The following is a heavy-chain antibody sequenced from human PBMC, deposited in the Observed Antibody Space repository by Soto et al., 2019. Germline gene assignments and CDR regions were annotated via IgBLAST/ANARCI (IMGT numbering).Heavy chain of an antibody. J-gene: IGHJ4*02. CDR1: GGSFSGYY. CDR2: INHSGST. D-gene: IGHD2-21*02. Sequence: QVQLQQWGAGLLKPSETLSLTCAVYGGSFSGYYWSWIRQPPGKGLEWIGEINHSGSTNYNPSLKSRVTISVDTSKNQFYLKLSSVTAADTAVYYCARVGGGDLPVDYWGQGTLVTVSS. CDR3: ARVGGGDLPVDY. V-gene: IGHV4-34*01.